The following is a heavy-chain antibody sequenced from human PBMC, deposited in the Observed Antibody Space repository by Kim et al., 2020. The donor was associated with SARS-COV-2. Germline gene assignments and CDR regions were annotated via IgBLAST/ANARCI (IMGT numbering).Heavy chain of an antibody. D-gene: IGHD3-10*01. CDR3: ASEVSREGFGEEGYYYGMDV. Sequence: GGSLRLSCAASGFTFSSYSMNWVRQAPGKGLEWVSYISSSSSTIYYADSVKGRFTISRDNAKNSLYLQMNSLRDEDTAVYYCASEVSREGFGEEGYYYGMDVWGQGTTVTVSS. CDR1: GFTFSSYS. J-gene: IGHJ6*02. CDR2: ISSSSSTI. V-gene: IGHV3-48*02.